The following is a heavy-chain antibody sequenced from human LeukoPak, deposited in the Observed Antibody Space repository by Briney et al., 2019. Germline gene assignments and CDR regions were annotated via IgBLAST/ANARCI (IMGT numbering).Heavy chain of an antibody. CDR3: ARDLDYYYYYYGMDV. D-gene: IGHD3-9*01. CDR1: GYTFTGYY. J-gene: IGHJ6*02. V-gene: IGHV1-2*02. Sequence: ASVKVSCKASGYTFTGYYMHWVRQAPGQGLEWMGWINPNSGGTNYAQKFQGRVTMTRDTSISTAYMELSRLRSDDTAVYYCARDLDYYYYYYGMDVWGQGTTVTVSS. CDR2: INPNSGGT.